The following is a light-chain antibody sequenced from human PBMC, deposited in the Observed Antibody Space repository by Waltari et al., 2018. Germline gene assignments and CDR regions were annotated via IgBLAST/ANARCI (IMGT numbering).Light chain of an antibody. J-gene: IGKJ1*01. CDR1: QSLANNDGNSY. CDR3: MQATHFPLT. CDR2: KVS. Sequence: QSLANNDGNSYFNWFQQRPGQFPRRIIYKVSNRDSGDPDRFSGSGSGTDFTLKISWVEGEGVVVYYCMQATHFPLTFGQGTKVEIK. V-gene: IGKV2-30*01.